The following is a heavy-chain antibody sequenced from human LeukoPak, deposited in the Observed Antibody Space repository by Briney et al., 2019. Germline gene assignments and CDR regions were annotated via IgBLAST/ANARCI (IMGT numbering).Heavy chain of an antibody. CDR3: ARDAGHQLSRRNYYAMDV. J-gene: IGHJ6*02. V-gene: IGHV4-39*07. CDR2: IYYSGST. Sequence: SETLSLTCTVSGGSISSSSYYWGWIRQPPGKGLEWIGSIYYSGSTYYNPSLKGRVTISVDTSKNQFSLKLSSVTAADTAVYYCARDAGHQLSRRNYYAMDVWGQGTTVTVSS. CDR1: GGSISSSSYY. D-gene: IGHD1-1*01.